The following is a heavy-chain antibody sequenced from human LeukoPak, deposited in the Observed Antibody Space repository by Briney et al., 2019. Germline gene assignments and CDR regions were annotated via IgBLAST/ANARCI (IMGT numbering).Heavy chain of an antibody. CDR3: AKDIISGWRQYYDY. D-gene: IGHD6-19*01. CDR2: IKQDGSEK. V-gene: IGHV3-7*05. CDR1: GFTFSNYW. Sequence: TGGSLRLSCAASGFTFSNYWMIWVRQAPGKGLEWVGNIKQDGSEKRYADSVRGRFSISRDNAQTSLYLQMNSLRAEDTAVYYCAKDIISGWRQYYDYWGQGTLVTVSS. J-gene: IGHJ4*02.